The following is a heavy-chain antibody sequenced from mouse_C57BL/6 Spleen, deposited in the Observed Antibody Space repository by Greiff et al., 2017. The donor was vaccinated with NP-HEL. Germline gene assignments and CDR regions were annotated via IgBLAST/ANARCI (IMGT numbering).Heavy chain of an antibody. CDR1: GFTFTDYY. CDR3: ARWGYAMYY. CDR2: ISNKANGYKT. Sequence: DVMLVESGGGLVQPGGSLSLSCAASGFTFTDYYMSWVRQPPGKALEWLGFISNKANGYKTEYSASVKVRFTISRDNSQIILYLQMNALRAEDSATYYCARWGYAMYYRGQGTSVTVAS. J-gene: IGHJ4*01. V-gene: IGHV7-3*01.